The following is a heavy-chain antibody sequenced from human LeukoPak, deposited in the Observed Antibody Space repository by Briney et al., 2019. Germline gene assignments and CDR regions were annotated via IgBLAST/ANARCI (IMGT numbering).Heavy chain of an antibody. J-gene: IGHJ4*02. V-gene: IGHV3-74*01. D-gene: IGHD3-3*01. CDR2: INSDGSST. Sequence: GGSLRLSCAASGFTFSSYWMHWVRQAPGEGLVWVSRINSDGSSTSYADSGKGRFTISRDHAKNTLYLQMNSLRAEDTAVYSCAREPYYDFWSAPRGSFDYWGQGTLVTVSS. CDR3: AREPYYDFWSAPRGSFDY. CDR1: GFTFSSYW.